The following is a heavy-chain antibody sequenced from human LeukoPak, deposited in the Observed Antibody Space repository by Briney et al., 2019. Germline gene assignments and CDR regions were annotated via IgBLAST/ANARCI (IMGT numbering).Heavy chain of an antibody. CDR3: AKDRMTLLWFGELFRH. CDR2: ISGSGGST. V-gene: IGHV3-23*01. Sequence: QAGGSLRLSCAASGFTFSSYAMSWVRQAPGKGLEWVSAISGSGGSTYYADSVKGRFTISRDNSKNTRYLQMNSLRAEDTAVYYCAKDRMTLLWFGELFRHWGQGTLVTVSS. J-gene: IGHJ4*02. CDR1: GFTFSSYA. D-gene: IGHD3-10*01.